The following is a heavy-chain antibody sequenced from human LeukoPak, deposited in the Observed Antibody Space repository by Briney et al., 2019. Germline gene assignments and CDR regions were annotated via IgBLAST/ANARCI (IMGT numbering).Heavy chain of an antibody. CDR3: ARGGDYCDLRYFDY. D-gene: IGHD4-17*01. CDR1: AGSINNYY. J-gene: IGHJ4*02. V-gene: IGHV4-59*01. Sequence: PSETLSLTCTVSAGSINNYYWSRIRQPPGKGLEWIGYIYYRGSTNYNPSLKSRVTFSVDTSKNQFSLKLNSVTAADTAVYYCARGGDYCDLRYFDYWGQGTLVTVSS. CDR2: IYYRGST.